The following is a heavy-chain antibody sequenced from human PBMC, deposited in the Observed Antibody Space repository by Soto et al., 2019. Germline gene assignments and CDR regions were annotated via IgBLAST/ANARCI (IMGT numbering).Heavy chain of an antibody. CDR2: IYYXGST. J-gene: IGHJ3*02. V-gene: IGHV4-31*03. CDR3: ARADVTGYCSGGSCYSRFGAFDI. CDR1: GGSISSGGYY. D-gene: IGHD2-15*01. Sequence: QVQLQESGPGLVKPSQTLSLTCTVSGGSISSGGYYWSWIRQHPGKGLEWIGYIYYXGSTYYNPSLKSRVTISVDTSKNQFSLKLSSVTAADTAVYYCARADVTGYCSGGSCYSRFGAFDIWGQGTMVTVSS.